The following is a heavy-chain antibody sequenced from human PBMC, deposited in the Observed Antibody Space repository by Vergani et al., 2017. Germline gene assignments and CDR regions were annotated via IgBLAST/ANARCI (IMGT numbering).Heavy chain of an antibody. CDR1: GFTFSSYA. Sequence: EGQLLESGGGLVQPGGSLRLSCAASGFTFSSYAMSWVRQAPGKGLEWVSAISGSGGSTYYADSVKGRFTISRDNSKNTLYLQMNSLRAEDTAVYYCAKDIRMSVAAFDIWGQGTMVTVSS. D-gene: IGHD3-16*01. V-gene: IGHV3-23*01. CDR2: ISGSGGST. CDR3: AKDIRMSVAAFDI. J-gene: IGHJ3*02.